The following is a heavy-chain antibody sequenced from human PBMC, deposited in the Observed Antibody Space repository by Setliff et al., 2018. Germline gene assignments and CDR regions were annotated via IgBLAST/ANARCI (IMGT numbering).Heavy chain of an antibody. CDR2: INPHGSEK. CDR3: FGAGTCSY. D-gene: IGHD3-10*01. CDR1: GLSYSNDW. V-gene: IGHV3-7*01. J-gene: IGHJ4*02. Sequence: GSLRLSCTASGLSYSNDWVSWVRQAPGKGLEWLASINPHGSEKYYADSVKGRFTISRDNAKNSLSLQMNNLRTEDTAVYYCFGAGTCSYWGQGTLVTVSS.